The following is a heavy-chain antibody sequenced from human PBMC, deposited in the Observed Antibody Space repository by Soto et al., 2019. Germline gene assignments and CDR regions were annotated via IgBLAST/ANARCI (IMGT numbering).Heavy chain of an antibody. CDR2: IYHSGST. J-gene: IGHJ6*02. CDR1: GGSINSNYW. D-gene: IGHD1-1*01. Sequence: SETLSLTCAVSGGSINSNYWWSWVRQPPGKGLEWIGEIYHSGSTNYNPSLKSRVTMSVDKSENQFSLKLSSVTAADSAVYYCAREARRYDYYSFGLDVWGQGTTVTSP. V-gene: IGHV4-4*02. CDR3: AREARRYDYYSFGLDV.